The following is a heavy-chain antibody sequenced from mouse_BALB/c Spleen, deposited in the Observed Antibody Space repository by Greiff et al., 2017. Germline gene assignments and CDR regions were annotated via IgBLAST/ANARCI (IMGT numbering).Heavy chain of an antibody. CDR1: GFTFSSYT. CDR3: ARRSLYGNYGAMDY. Sequence: EVKLMESGGGLVQPGGSLKLSCAASGFTFSSYTMSWVRQTPEKRLEWVAYISNGGGSTYYPDTVKGRFTISRDNAKNTLYLQMSSLKSEDTAMYYCARRSLYGNYGAMDYWGQGTSVTVSS. J-gene: IGHJ4*01. D-gene: IGHD2-1*01. V-gene: IGHV5-12-2*01. CDR2: ISNGGGST.